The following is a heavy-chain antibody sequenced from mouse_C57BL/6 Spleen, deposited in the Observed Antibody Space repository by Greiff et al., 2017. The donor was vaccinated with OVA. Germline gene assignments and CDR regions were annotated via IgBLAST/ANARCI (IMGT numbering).Heavy chain of an antibody. J-gene: IGHJ3*01. Sequence: EVKLVESGGGLVKPGGSLKLSCAASGFTFSSYAMSWVRQTPEKRLEWVATISDGGSYTYYPDNVKGRFTISRDNAKNNLYLQMSHLKAEDTAMYDCARGGYGSPWLAYWGQGTLVTVSA. V-gene: IGHV5-4*03. CDR1: GFTFSSYA. CDR2: ISDGGSYT. D-gene: IGHD1-1*01. CDR3: ARGGYGSPWLAY.